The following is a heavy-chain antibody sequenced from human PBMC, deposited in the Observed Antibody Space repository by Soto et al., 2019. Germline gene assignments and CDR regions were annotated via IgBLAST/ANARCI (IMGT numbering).Heavy chain of an antibody. V-gene: IGHV3-30*09. CDR3: ARASSGSYPNFDY. Sequence: GGSLRLSCLASGFIFRSYAMHWVRQAPGKGLEWVAVITYDGINGYYAASVRGRFAISRDNSKNTLYLQMNSLRPEDTAVYYCARASSGSYPNFDYWGQGTLVTVSS. CDR2: ITYDGING. J-gene: IGHJ4*02. CDR1: GFIFRSYA. D-gene: IGHD1-26*01.